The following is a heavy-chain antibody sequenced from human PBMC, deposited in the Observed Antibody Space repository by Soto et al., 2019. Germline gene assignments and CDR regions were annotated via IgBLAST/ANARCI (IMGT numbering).Heavy chain of an antibody. CDR3: ASAELRYFDWSLTGPADY. V-gene: IGHV3-30-3*01. J-gene: IGHJ4*02. CDR1: GFTFSLYG. D-gene: IGHD3-9*01. Sequence: PGGSLRLSCAASGFTFSLYGMHWVRQAPGKGLEWVAVISYDGSETYYADSVKGRFTISRDNSKNTLFLQMNSLRAEDTAVYYCASAELRYFDWSLTGPADYWGQGMLVTVSS. CDR2: ISYDGSET.